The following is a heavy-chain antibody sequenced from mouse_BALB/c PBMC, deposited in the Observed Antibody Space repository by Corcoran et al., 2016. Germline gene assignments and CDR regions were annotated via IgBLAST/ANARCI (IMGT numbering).Heavy chain of an antibody. CDR1: WYTFTNYG. V-gene: IGHV9-3-1*01. CDR2: INTYTGEP. CDR3: ARSRTTATNY. D-gene: IGHD1-2*01. Sequence: QIQLVQYGPELKKPGETVKISCKASWYTFTNYGINWVKQAPGKGLKWMGWINTYTGEPTYDDDFKGRFAFSLETSASTAYLQINNLKNEDTATYFCARSRTTATNYWGQGTTLTVSS. J-gene: IGHJ2*01.